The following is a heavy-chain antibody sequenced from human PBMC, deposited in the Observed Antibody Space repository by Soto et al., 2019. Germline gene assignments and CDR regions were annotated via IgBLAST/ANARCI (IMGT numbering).Heavy chain of an antibody. J-gene: IGHJ4*02. CDR1: GFTFSNAW. Sequence: GGSLRLPCAASGFTFSNAWMNWVHQAPGKGLEWVGRIKSKTDGGTTDYAAPVKGRFTISRDDSKNTLYLQMNGLNTEDTAVYYCTSDHPYYHDGRAYDNWGLGTLGTGSS. V-gene: IGHV3-15*07. CDR2: IKSKTDGGTT. CDR3: TSDHPYYHDGRAYDN. D-gene: IGHD3-22*01.